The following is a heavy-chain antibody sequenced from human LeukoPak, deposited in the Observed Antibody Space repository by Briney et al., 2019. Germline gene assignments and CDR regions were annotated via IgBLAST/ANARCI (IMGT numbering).Heavy chain of an antibody. J-gene: IGHJ4*02. CDR3: ARDLEAASTYYFDY. CDR1: GFTVSSSY. D-gene: IGHD6-13*01. CDR2: ITSAGTT. V-gene: IGHV3-66*01. Sequence: GSLRLSCAASGFTVSSSYMSWVRQAPGKGVEGVSIITSAGTTYYADYVKSRFTISRDNSKNTEYLQVNGLRDEDTAVYYCARDLEAASTYYFDYWGQGTMVSVSS.